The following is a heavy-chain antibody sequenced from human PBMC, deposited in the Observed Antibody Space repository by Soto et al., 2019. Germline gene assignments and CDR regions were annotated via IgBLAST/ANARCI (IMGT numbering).Heavy chain of an antibody. CDR3: AIHLLSGYSSSWYPDYYYGMDV. D-gene: IGHD6-13*01. J-gene: IGHJ6*02. V-gene: IGHV5-51*01. CDR1: GYSFTSYW. Sequence: PGESLKISCKGSGYSFTSYWIGWVRQMPGKGLEWMGIIYPGDSDTRYSPSFQGQVTISADKSISTSYLQWSSLKASDTAMYYCAIHLLSGYSSSWYPDYYYGMDVWGQGTTVTVSS. CDR2: IYPGDSDT.